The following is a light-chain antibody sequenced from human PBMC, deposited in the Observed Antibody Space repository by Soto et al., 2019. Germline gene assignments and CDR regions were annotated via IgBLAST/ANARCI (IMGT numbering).Light chain of an antibody. CDR3: QQYNSYSWT. V-gene: IGKV1-5*03. J-gene: IGKJ1*01. CDR1: QSINSW. CDR2: KAS. Sequence: DIQMTQSPSTLSASVGDRVTITCRASQSINSWLAWYQQKPGKAPNLLIYKASSLQSGVPSRFTGSGSGTEFTLTISSLQPDDFSTYYCQQYNSYSWTFGRGTQVEIK.